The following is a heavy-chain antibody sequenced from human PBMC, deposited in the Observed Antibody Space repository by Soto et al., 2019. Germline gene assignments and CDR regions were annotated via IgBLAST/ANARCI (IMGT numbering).Heavy chain of an antibody. Sequence: GSLRLSCAASGFTFSSYAMSWVRQAPGKGLEWVSAISGSGGSTYYADSVKGRFTISRDNSKNTLYLQMNSLRAEDTAVYYCAKASFVVVTAIYFDYWGQGTLVTVSS. V-gene: IGHV3-23*01. CDR3: AKASFVVVTAIYFDY. CDR1: GFTFSSYA. J-gene: IGHJ4*02. D-gene: IGHD2-21*02. CDR2: ISGSGGST.